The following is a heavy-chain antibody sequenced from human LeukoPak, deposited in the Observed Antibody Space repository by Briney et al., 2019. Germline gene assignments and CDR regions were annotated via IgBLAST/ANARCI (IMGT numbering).Heavy chain of an antibody. Sequence: SGRSLRLSCAASGFTFSSYGMHWVRQAPGKGLEWVAVIWNDGSKGNYPDSVKGRFTISRDDSKNTLFLQMSSLRVEDTAVYYCARFRSGWYMDYWGQGTLVTVSS. D-gene: IGHD6-19*01. CDR3: ARFRSGWYMDY. CDR1: GFTFSSYG. J-gene: IGHJ4*02. CDR2: IWNDGSKG. V-gene: IGHV3-33*01.